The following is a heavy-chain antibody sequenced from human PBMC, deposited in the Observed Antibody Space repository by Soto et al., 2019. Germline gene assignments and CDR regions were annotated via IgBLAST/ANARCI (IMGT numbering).Heavy chain of an antibody. D-gene: IGHD3-10*01. CDR3: AIDKITCLFYY. V-gene: IGHV4-34*01. CDR1: VGSFSGYY. J-gene: IGHJ4*02. Sequence: QVQLQQWGAGLLKPSETLSLTCAAYVGSFSGYYWTWLRQPPWTGLEWSGEINHRGSSNYNPSLDCRVTVSDDTSNNHFSLQLTSVAAAGTAVYYGAIDKITCLFYYCGKGTLFTAPS. CDR2: INHRGSS.